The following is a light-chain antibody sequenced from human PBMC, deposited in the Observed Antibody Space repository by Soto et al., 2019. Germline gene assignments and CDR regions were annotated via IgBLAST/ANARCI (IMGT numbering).Light chain of an antibody. V-gene: IGKV1-9*01. CDR2: AAS. CDR3: QQLNTYPRT. J-gene: IGKJ2*01. Sequence: DIQLTQSPSFLSASVGDRVTITCRASQGISSYLAWYQQRPGKAPKLLIYAASTLQSGVPSRFSGSGSGTEFTLTISRLQPEDFATYYCQQLNTYPRTFGQATNLEIK. CDR1: QGISSY.